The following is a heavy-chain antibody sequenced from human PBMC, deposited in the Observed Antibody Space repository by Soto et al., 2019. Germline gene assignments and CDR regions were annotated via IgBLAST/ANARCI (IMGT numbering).Heavy chain of an antibody. D-gene: IGHD2-21*02. CDR1: GGSISSSSYY. Sequence: SETLSLTCTVSGGSISSSSYYWGWIRQPPGKGLEWIGSIYYSGSTHYNPSLKSRLTISVDTSKNQFSLKLSSVTAADTAVYFCAREDDGGDRDYYGLDVWGQGTTVTVSS. V-gene: IGHV4-39*07. CDR2: IYYSGST. CDR3: AREDDGGDRDYYGLDV. J-gene: IGHJ6*02.